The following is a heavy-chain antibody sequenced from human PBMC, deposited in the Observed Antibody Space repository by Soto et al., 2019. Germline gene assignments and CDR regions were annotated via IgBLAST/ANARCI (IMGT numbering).Heavy chain of an antibody. J-gene: IGHJ5*02. CDR1: GNTFTNFG. V-gene: IGHV1-18*01. Sequence: GASVKVSCKASGNTFTNFGVTWVRQAPGQGLEWMGWISAYTDDPNYAQKFQGRVTMTIDTSTSTAYLDLRSLTSDDTAVYYCARVIQGAEAWFDPWGQGTLVTVSS. CDR3: ARVIQGAEAWFDP. D-gene: IGHD1-1*01. CDR2: ISAYTDDP.